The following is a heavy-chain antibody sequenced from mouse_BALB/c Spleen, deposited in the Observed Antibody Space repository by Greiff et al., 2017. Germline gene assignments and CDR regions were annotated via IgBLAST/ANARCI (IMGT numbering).Heavy chain of an antibody. CDR3: ARGGLYGNFAWFAY. J-gene: IGHJ3*01. D-gene: IGHD2-10*02. CDR1: GYTFTSYW. Sequence: QVQLQQSGAELVKPGASVKLSCKTSGYTFTSYWIQWVKQRPGQGLGWIGEIFPGTGTTYYNEKFKGKATLTIDTSSSTAYMQLSSLTSEDSAVYFCARGGLYGNFAWFAYWGQGTLVTVSA. CDR2: IFPGTGTT. V-gene: IGHV1S132*01.